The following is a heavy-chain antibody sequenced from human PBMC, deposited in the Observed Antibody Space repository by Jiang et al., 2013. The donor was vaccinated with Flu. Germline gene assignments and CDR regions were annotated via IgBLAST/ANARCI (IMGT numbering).Heavy chain of an antibody. J-gene: IGHJ6*02. CDR2: IDNRGNT. CDR1: GGSISSGDYY. D-gene: IGHD3-3*01. CDR3: VRGLGDFRTYGMDV. Sequence: GPGLVKPSQTLSLTCTVSGGSISSGDYYWSWIRQHPGRGLEWIGYIDNRGNTLYNASLKSRLILSLDTSNNQFSLNLASVTAADTGVYYCVRGLGDFRTYGMDVWGQGTTVIVSS. V-gene: IGHV4-30-4*08.